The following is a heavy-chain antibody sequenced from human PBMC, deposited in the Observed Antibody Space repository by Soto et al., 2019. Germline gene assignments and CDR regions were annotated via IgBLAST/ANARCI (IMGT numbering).Heavy chain of an antibody. CDR3: ARVVRDRYSVGYYYYMDV. V-gene: IGHV1-18*01. D-gene: IGHD3-10*01. CDR2: ISAYNGNT. CDR1: GYTFTSYG. Sequence: QVQLVQSGAEVKKPGASVKVSCKASGYTFTSYGISWVRQAPGQGLEWMGWISAYNGNTNYAQKLQGRVNITTDTSTSTAYMELRSLRSDDTAVYYCARVVRDRYSVGYYYYMDVWGKGTTVTVSS. J-gene: IGHJ6*03.